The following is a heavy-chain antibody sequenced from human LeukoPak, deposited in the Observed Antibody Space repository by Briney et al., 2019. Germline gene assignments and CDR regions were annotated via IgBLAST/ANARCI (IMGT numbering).Heavy chain of an antibody. D-gene: IGHD6-13*01. V-gene: IGHV1-2*02. J-gene: IGHJ5*02. CDR3: ARGITAAGYNWFDP. Sequence: ASVKVSCKASGYTFTSYYIHWVRQAPGQGLEWMGWINPNSGGTNYAQKFQGTVTMTRDTSISTAYMELSRLRSDDTAVYYCARGITAAGYNWFDPWGQGTLVTVSS. CDR1: GYTFTSYY. CDR2: INPNSGGT.